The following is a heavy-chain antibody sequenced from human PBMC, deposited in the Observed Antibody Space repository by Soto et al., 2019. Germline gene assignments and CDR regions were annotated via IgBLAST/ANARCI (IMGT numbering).Heavy chain of an antibody. J-gene: IGHJ4*02. CDR3: AKDPYDGLWGYFDY. CDR1: GFTFSSYA. Sequence: GGSLRLSCAASGFTFSSYAMSWVRQAPGKGLEWVSAISGSGGSTYYADFVKGRFTISRDKSKNTLYLQMNSLRAEDTAVYYCAKDPYDGLWGYFDYWGQGTLVTVSS. CDR2: ISGSGGST. V-gene: IGHV3-23*01. D-gene: IGHD3-10*01.